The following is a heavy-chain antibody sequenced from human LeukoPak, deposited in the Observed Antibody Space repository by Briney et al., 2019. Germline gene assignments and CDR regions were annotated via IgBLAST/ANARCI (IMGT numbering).Heavy chain of an antibody. D-gene: IGHD1-1*01. J-gene: IGHJ6*03. Sequence: SETLSLTCTVSGGSISSYYWSWIRQPPGKGLEWIGYIYYSGSTNYNPSLKSRVIISIDTSKNQFSLKLSSVTAADTADYYCARLLPRTGTTAYYFHNDMDVWGKGTTVTISS. V-gene: IGHV4-59*12. CDR3: ARLLPRTGTTAYYFHNDMDV. CDR1: GGSISSYY. CDR2: IYYSGST.